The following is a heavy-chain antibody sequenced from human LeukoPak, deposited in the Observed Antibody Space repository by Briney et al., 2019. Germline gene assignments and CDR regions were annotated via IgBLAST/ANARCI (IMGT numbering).Heavy chain of an antibody. J-gene: IGHJ4*02. CDR1: GFTVSSNY. Sequence: GGSLRLSCEASGFTVSSNYMSWVRQAPGKGLEWVSVIYSGGTTYYADSVKGRFTISRDNAKSSLYLQMNSLRAEDTAVYYCARKNGLDYWGQGTLVTVSS. CDR3: ARKNGLDY. CDR2: IYSGGTT. V-gene: IGHV3-53*01.